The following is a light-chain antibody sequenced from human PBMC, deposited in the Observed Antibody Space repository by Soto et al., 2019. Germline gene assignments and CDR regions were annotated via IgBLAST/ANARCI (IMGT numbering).Light chain of an antibody. Sequence: DIQMTQFPSSLSASVADRVTITCRASQSINSYLNWYQQAPGKAPKFLIYAASSSESGVPQRLSGSGSGTEFTLTISSLQTDDSSTYYCQQYHSYWTFGQGTKV. V-gene: IGKV1-39*01. CDR1: QSINSY. J-gene: IGKJ1*01. CDR2: AAS. CDR3: QQYHSYWT.